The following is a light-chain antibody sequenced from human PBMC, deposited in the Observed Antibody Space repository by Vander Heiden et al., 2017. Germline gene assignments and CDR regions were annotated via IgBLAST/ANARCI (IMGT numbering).Light chain of an antibody. J-gene: IGLJ2*01. CDR2: DVS. V-gene: IGLV2-11*01. Sequence: SALTHPRSVSGSPGQSVTISVTGTSSDVGVSIFVSWYQQHPVKAPKLIIYDVSKWPSAVPDRFSCSKSVTTASLTISALQADDEGDYYCCSYAGSDTLVFGGGTKVTVL. CDR3: CSYAGSDTLV. CDR1: SSDVGVSIF.